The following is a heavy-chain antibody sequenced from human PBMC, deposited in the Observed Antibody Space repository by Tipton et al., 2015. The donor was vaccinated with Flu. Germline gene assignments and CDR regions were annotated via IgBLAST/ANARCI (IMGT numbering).Heavy chain of an antibody. CDR2: IYHSGST. V-gene: IGHV4-38-2*01. Sequence: LRLSCAVSGYSISSTYYWGWVRQPPGKGLEWIGTIYHSGSTYYNPSLKSRLTMSVDTSKNQFSLKLSSVTAADTAVYYCARHTGDSVRGVIDYWGQGTLVTVSS. CDR1: GYSISSTYY. CDR3: ARHTGDSVRGVIDY. D-gene: IGHD3-10*02. J-gene: IGHJ4*02.